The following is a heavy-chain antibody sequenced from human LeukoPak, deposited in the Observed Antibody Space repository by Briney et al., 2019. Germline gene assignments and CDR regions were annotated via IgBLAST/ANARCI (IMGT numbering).Heavy chain of an antibody. D-gene: IGHD6-13*01. CDR3: AKDRSSSWYWGDDY. CDR1: GFTFNNYA. Sequence: GESLRLSCAASGFTFNNYAMSWVRQAPGKGLECVSAISGGGSTYYADSVKGRFTISRDNSKNTLYLQMNSLRAEDTAVYYCAKDRSSSWYWGDDYWGQGTLVTVSS. CDR2: ISGGGST. J-gene: IGHJ4*02. V-gene: IGHV3-23*01.